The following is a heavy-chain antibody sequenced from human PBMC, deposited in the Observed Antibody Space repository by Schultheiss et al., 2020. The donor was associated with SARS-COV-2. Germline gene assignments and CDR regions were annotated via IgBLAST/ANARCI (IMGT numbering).Heavy chain of an antibody. CDR1: GFTFSSYW. CDR3: TFSVFRFSQRDFDY. CDR2: IKPDGSDK. V-gene: IGHV3-7*01. Sequence: GGSLRLSCAASGFTFSSYWMSWVRQAPGKGLEWVANIKPDGSDKYYAGSMEGRFTISRDNAKNLLYLQMNGLTAEDTAIYYCTFSVFRFSQRDFDYWGQGTLVTVSS. J-gene: IGHJ4*02. D-gene: IGHD3-3*01.